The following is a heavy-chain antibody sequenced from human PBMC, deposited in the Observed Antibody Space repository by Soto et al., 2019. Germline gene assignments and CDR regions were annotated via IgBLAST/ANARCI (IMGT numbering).Heavy chain of an antibody. D-gene: IGHD2-15*01. V-gene: IGHV3-30-3*01. J-gene: IGHJ3*02. CDR2: ISYDGSNK. Sequence: QVQLVESGGGVVQPGRSLRLSCAASGFTFSSYAMHWVRQAPGKGLEWVAVISYDGSNKYYADSVKGRFTISRDNSKNKLYMQMNSLRAEDTAVYYCYIVVVTNLIVDAFDIWGQGTMVTVSS. CDR3: YIVVVTNLIVDAFDI. CDR1: GFTFSSYA.